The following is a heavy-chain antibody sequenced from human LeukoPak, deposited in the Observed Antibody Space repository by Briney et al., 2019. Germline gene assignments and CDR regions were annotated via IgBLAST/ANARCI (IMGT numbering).Heavy chain of an antibody. CDR1: VDRVSANILT. Sequence: SHTLSLTRPLSVDRVSANILTWIGIRQSPSRAVEGLGRTYYRSKQYSDYPVSVTSRITTNPDSSKNHFSLELNSVTPEDTALYYCGRDSDAFDIWGQGTMVTVSS. CDR2: TYYRSKQYS. J-gene: IGHJ3*02. CDR3: GRDSDAFDI. V-gene: IGHV6-1*01.